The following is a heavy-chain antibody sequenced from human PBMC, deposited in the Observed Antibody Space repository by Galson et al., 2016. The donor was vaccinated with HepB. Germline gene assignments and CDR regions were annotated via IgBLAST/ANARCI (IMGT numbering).Heavy chain of an antibody. CDR1: GFTFYKYW. Sequence: SLRLSCAASGFTFYKYWMIWVRQAPGKGLEWVANIKQDGSETYYVDSLKGRFTISRDNAKNSLYLQMDSLRAEDTAVYYCARDEMARGYYGSGRSIYYYYYGMDVWGQGTTVTVSS. CDR2: IKQDGSET. J-gene: IGHJ6*02. V-gene: IGHV3-7*01. CDR3: ARDEMARGYYGSGRSIYYYYYGMDV. D-gene: IGHD3-10*01.